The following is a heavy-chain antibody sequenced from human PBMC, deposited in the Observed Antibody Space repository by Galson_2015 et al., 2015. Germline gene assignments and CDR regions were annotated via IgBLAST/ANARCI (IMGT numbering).Heavy chain of an antibody. Sequence: SMRLSCAASGFTFSSYRMNWVRQAPGTGLEWVSYISSSSSTIYYADSVKGRFTISRDNAKNSLYLQMNSLRDEDTAVYYCARSPSLRFRPFDYWGQGTLVTVSS. D-gene: IGHD3-16*01. CDR1: GFTFSSYR. V-gene: IGHV3-48*02. CDR3: ARSPSLRFRPFDY. CDR2: ISSSSSTI. J-gene: IGHJ4*02.